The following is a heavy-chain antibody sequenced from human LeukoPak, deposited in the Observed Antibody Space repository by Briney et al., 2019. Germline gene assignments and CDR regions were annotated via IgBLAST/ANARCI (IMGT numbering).Heavy chain of an antibody. CDR2: IYSGGST. J-gene: IGHJ4*02. V-gene: IGHV3-53*01. D-gene: IGHD6-13*01. CDR1: GFTVSSNY. Sequence: PGGSLRLSCAASGFTVSSNYMSWVRQAPGKGLEWVSVIYSGGSTYYADSVKGRFTISRDNSKNTLYLQMNSLRAEDTAVYYCASSYSSSWSPFDYWGQGTLVTVSS. CDR3: ASSYSSSWSPFDY.